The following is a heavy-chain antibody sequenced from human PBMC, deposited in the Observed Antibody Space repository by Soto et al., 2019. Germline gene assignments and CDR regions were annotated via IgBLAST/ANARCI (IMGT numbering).Heavy chain of an antibody. CDR3: AKTSAVVVPAATVDY. V-gene: IGHV3-23*01. D-gene: IGHD2-2*01. CDR2: ISNSGIST. Sequence: GGSLRLSCAASGFTFSSYAMSWVRQAPGKGLEWVSAISNSGISTYYADSVKGRFTISRDNSKNTLYLQMNSLRAEDTAVYYCAKTSAVVVPAATVDYWGQGTLVTVSS. J-gene: IGHJ4*02. CDR1: GFTFSSYA.